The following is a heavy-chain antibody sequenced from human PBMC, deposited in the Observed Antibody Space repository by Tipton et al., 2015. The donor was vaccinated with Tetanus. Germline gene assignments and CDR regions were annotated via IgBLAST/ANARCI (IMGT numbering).Heavy chain of an antibody. V-gene: IGHV3-23*01. CDR3: AKEALGVLNL. CDR1: GFTFKSYT. J-gene: IGHJ6*04. CDR2: ISGSRLTP. D-gene: IGHD1-14*01. Sequence: GSLRLSCAASGFTFKSYTLNWVRQAPGNGLGWVAAISGSRLTPYYADSVKGRFTISRDNSKNTLSLQLNSLRADDTAIYYCAKEALGVLNLWGNGTTVIVSS.